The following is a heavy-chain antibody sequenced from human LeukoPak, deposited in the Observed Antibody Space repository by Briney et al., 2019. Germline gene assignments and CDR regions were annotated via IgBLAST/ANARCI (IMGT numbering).Heavy chain of an antibody. D-gene: IGHD2-21*02. V-gene: IGHV1-2*02. CDR2: INPNSGGT. J-gene: IGHJ4*02. CDR1: GYTFTGYY. CDR3: ATVDYCGGDCYRPYYFDY. Sequence: GASVKVSCKASGYTFTGYYMHWVRQAPGQGLEWMGWINPNSGGTNYAQKFQGRVTMTEDTSTDTAYMELSSLRSEDTAVYYCATVDYCGGDCYRPYYFDYWGQGTLVTVSS.